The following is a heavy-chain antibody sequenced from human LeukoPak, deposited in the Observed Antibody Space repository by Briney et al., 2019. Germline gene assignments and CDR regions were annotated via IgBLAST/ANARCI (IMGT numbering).Heavy chain of an antibody. J-gene: IGHJ2*01. CDR2: IYTSGST. Sequence: SETLSLTCTVSGGSISSYYWSWIRQPAGKGLEWIGRIYTSGSTNYNPSLKSRVTMSVDTSKNQFSLKLSSVTAADTAVYYCARLDPLYYYDSSGPFDLWGRGTLVTVSS. CDR3: ARLDPLYYYDSSGPFDL. V-gene: IGHV4-4*07. CDR1: GGSISSYY. D-gene: IGHD3-22*01.